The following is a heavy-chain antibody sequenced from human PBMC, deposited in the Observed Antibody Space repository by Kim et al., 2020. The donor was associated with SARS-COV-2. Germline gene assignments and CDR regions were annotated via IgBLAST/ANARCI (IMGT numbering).Heavy chain of an antibody. D-gene: IGHD2-2*01. CDR3: AKDLHIVVVPAAMDY. Sequence: ESVKGRVTSPRDNSKNTLYMQMNSLRAEDTAVYYCAKDLHIVVVPAAMDYWGQGTLVTVSS. J-gene: IGHJ4*02. V-gene: IGHV3-30*02.